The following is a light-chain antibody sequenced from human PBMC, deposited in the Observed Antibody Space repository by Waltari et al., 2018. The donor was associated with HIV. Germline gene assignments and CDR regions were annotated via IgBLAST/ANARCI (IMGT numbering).Light chain of an antibody. Sequence: LVMMQSPGTLAVSPGERANSACKASQRVRTTLPWTQQKPGQAPGLLIYGASTRATGTPARFSGSVSAAEYALTISSLQSEDFAVYYCQQYNHWPPWTFGQGTKVEIK. CDR3: QQYNHWPPWT. CDR2: GAS. CDR1: QRVRTT. V-gene: IGKV3-15*01. J-gene: IGKJ1*01.